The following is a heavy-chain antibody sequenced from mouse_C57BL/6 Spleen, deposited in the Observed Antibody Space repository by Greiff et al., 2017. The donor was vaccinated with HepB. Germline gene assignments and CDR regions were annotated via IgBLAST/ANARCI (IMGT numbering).Heavy chain of an antibody. V-gene: IGHV5-17*01. CDR3: AREGYYVGYFDY. CDR1: GFTFSDYG. Sequence: EVQLVESGGGLVKPGGSLKLSCAASGFTFSDYGMHWVRQAPEKGLEWVAYISSGSSTSYYADTVKGRFTISRDNAKNTLFLQMTSLRSEDTAMYYCAREGYYVGYFDYWGQGTTLTVSS. CDR2: ISSGSSTS. D-gene: IGHD2-3*01. J-gene: IGHJ2*01.